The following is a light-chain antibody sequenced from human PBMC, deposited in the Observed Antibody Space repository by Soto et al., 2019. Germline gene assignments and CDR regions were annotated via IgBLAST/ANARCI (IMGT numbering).Light chain of an antibody. CDR1: SSDVGSYDL. V-gene: IGLV2-23*02. J-gene: IGLJ2*01. Sequence: QSALTQPASVSGSPGQSITISCTGTSSDVGSYDLVSWYQQHPGKAPQLMIYEVNKRPSGFSNRFSGSKSGNTASLTISGLQTEDEADYYCCSYAGFNSWVFGGGTKVTVL. CDR3: CSYAGFNSWV. CDR2: EVN.